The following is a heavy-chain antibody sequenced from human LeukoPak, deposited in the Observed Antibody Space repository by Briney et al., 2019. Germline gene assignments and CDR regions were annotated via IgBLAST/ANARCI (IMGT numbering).Heavy chain of an antibody. CDR2: ISYDGSNT. CDR1: GFTFSSYA. D-gene: IGHD3-10*01. V-gene: IGHV3-30-3*01. Sequence: GGSLRLSCAASGFTFSSYAMHWVRQAPGKGLEWVAVISYDGSNTYYADSVKGRFTISRDNSKNTLYLQMNSLRAEDTAVYYCARSHITLVRRTTGFDPWGQGTLVTVSS. CDR3: ARSHITLVRRTTGFDP. J-gene: IGHJ5*02.